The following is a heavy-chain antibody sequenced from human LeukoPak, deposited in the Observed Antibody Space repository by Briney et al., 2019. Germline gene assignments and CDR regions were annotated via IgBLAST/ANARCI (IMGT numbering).Heavy chain of an antibody. Sequence: GRSLRLSCAASGFTFSSYGMHWVRQAPGRGLEWVAVISYDGSNKYYADSVKGRFTISRDNSKNSLYLQMNSLRAEDTAVYYCAREPLEALAGTSDYWGQGTLVTVSS. CDR2: ISYDGSNK. CDR1: GFTFSSYG. V-gene: IGHV3-30*03. J-gene: IGHJ4*02. D-gene: IGHD6-19*01. CDR3: AREPLEALAGTSDY.